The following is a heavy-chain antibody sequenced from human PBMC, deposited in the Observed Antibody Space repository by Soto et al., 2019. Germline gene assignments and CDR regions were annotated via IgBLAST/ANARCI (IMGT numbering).Heavy chain of an antibody. D-gene: IGHD2-21*01. CDR3: ATYSRDFYYCGIDI. Sequence: SGATLLNPTQTLTLTCTFSGFSFSTTGVNVNWIRQPPGKTLEWLALIYWTDDKRYSPSLKDRLTITKDTSKYQVVLTMTNMGTVDTDTYYCATYSRDFYYCGIDIWGKGTS. CDR1: GFSFSTTGVN. V-gene: IGHV2-5*01. CDR2: IYWTDDK. J-gene: IGHJ6*04.